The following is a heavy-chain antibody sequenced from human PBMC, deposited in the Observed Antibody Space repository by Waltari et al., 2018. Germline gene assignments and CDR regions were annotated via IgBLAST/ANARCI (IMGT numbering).Heavy chain of an antibody. Sequence: EVQLLESGGGLVQPGGSLRLSCAASGFTFSSYAMRWSRQAPGKGLEWVSAISGSGGSTYYADSVKGRFTISRDNSKNTLYLQMNSLRAEDTAVYYCAKDPYGDYSYYFDYWGQGTLVTVSS. CDR1: GFTFSSYA. V-gene: IGHV3-23*01. CDR2: ISGSGGST. CDR3: AKDPYGDYSYYFDY. D-gene: IGHD4-17*01. J-gene: IGHJ4*02.